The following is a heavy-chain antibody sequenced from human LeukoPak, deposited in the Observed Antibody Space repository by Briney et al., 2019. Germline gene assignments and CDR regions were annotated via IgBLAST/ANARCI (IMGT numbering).Heavy chain of an antibody. V-gene: IGHV4-39*01. CDR2: IYYSGST. D-gene: IGHD3-22*01. CDR1: GGSISSSSYY. J-gene: IGHJ5*02. Sequence: SETLSLTCTVSGGSISSSSYYWGWIRQPPGKGLEWIGSIYYSGSTYYNPSLKSRVTISVDTSKNQFSLKLSSVTAADTAVYYCARHIHYYDSSGYHRLSWFDPWGQGTLVTVSS. CDR3: ARHIHYYDSSGYHRLSWFDP.